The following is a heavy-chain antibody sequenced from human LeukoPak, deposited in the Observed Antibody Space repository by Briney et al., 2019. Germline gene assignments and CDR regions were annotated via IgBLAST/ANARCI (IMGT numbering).Heavy chain of an antibody. CDR2: INHSGST. CDR3: ASSGGSDY. Sequence: SETLSLTCAVYGGSFSGYYWSWIRQPPGKGLEWIGEINHSGSTNYNPSLKSRVTISVDTSKNQFSLKLSSVTAADTAVYYCASSGGSDYWGQGTLVTVSS. V-gene: IGHV4-34*01. CDR1: GGSFSGYY. D-gene: IGHD6-19*01. J-gene: IGHJ4*02.